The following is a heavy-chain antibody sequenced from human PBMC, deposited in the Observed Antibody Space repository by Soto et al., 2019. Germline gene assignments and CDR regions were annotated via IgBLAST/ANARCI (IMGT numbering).Heavy chain of an antibody. CDR3: AKEIPRPSVGHDAFDI. CDR1: GFTFRSCG. D-gene: IGHD2-2*01. J-gene: IGHJ3*02. Sequence: QVQLVESGGGVVQPGRSLRLSCSASGFTFRSCGMHWVRQAPGKGLEWVAVISYDGSNKDYADSVKGRFTISRDNSKNTLYLQMNSLRAEDTAVYYCAKEIPRPSVGHDAFDIWGQGTMVTVSS. V-gene: IGHV3-30*18. CDR2: ISYDGSNK.